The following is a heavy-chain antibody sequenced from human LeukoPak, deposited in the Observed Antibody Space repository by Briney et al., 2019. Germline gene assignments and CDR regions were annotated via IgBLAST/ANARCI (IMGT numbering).Heavy chain of an antibody. CDR3: ASRAIVATINYYYYGMDV. CDR2: ISNSSSTM. J-gene: IGHJ6*02. D-gene: IGHD5-12*01. CDR1: GFTFSDYY. V-gene: IGHV3-11*01. Sequence: GGSLRLSCAASGFTFSDYYMSWIRQAPGKGLEWVSYISNSSSTMYYADSVKGRFTISRDNAKNSLYLQMNSLRAEDTAVYYCASRAIVATINYYYYGMDVWGQGTTVTVSS.